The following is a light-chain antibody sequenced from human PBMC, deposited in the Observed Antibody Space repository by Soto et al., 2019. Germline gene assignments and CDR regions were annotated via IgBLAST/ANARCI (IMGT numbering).Light chain of an antibody. V-gene: IGKV3-15*01. CDR3: QQYNDWPLT. Sequence: EKVITQSPAALSVSPGERATLSCRASQSVKSNLAWYQQKPGQAPRLLLYGASTRATGIPARFSGSASGTEFTLTISSLQSEDSAVYYCQQYNDWPLTFGGGTKVEIK. J-gene: IGKJ4*01. CDR2: GAS. CDR1: QSVKSN.